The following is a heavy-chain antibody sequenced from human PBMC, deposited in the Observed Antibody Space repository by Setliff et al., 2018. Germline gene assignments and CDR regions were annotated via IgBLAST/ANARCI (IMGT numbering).Heavy chain of an antibody. CDR2: MYYSGST. CDR3: AGTPARGTTWLSPFDY. J-gene: IGHJ4*02. Sequence: SETLSLTCSVSGGSISSGSYYWGWIRQSPGKGLEWIGSMYYSGSTYYNPSLKGRVTLSVDTSKNQFSLKMTSVTAADTALYYCAGTPARGTTWLSPFDYWGQGTLVTVSS. CDR1: GGSISSGSYY. D-gene: IGHD5-12*01. V-gene: IGHV4-39*07.